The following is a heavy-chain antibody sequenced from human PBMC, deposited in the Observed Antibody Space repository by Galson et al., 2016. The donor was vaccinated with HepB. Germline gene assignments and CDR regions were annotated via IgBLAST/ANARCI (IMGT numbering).Heavy chain of an antibody. V-gene: IGHV3-53*01. Sequence: SLRLSCAVSGFIVSNIYMSWVRQAPGKGLEWVSIFYPGGSTYYGDSVEGRFTISRDNSKNTVYLQMNSLRVEDTAMYYCARGGSGPYSWDYWGQGTLVTVSS. D-gene: IGHD2-15*01. CDR1: GFIVSNIY. CDR3: ARGGSGPYSWDY. CDR2: FYPGGST. J-gene: IGHJ4*02.